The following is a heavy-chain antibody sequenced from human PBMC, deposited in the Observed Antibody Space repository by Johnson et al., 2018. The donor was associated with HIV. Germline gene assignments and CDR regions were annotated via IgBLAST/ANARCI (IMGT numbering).Heavy chain of an antibody. CDR2: ISRSGSTI. CDR1: GFTFSSYA. J-gene: IGHJ3*01. CDR3: ASEVEYSLLGGV. D-gene: IGHD6-6*01. Sequence: VLLVESGGGVVQPGRSLRLSCAASGFTFSSYAMHWVRQAPGKGLEWVSYISRSGSTIYYADSVKGRFTISRDNAKNSLYLVMNSLRAEDTAVYFCASEVEYSLLGGVWGQGTVVTVSS. V-gene: IGHV3-48*04.